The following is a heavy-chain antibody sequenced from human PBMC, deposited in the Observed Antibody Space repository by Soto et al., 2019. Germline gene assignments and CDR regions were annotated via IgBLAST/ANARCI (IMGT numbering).Heavy chain of an antibody. CDR3: ARAVQDILVVVAATPGLSWFDP. J-gene: IGHJ5*02. V-gene: IGHV4-38-2*01. CDR1: GYSISSGYY. Sequence: SETLSLTCAVSGYSISSGYYWGWIRQPPGKGLEWIGSIYHSGSTYYNPSLKSRVTISVDTSKNQFSLKLSSVTAADTAVYYCARAVQDILVVVAATPGLSWFDPWGQGTLVTVSS. CDR2: IYHSGST. D-gene: IGHD2-15*01.